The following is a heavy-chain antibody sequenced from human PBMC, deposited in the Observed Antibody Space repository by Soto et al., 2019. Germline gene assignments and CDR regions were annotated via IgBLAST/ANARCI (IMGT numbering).Heavy chain of an antibody. V-gene: IGHV3-23*01. J-gene: IGHJ4*02. CDR2: ISGSGGST. D-gene: IGHD2-2*01. CDR3: AKDPSDIVVVPAADYGDYTGY. CDR1: GFTFSSYA. Sequence: EVQLLESGGGLVQPGGSLRLSCAASGFTFSSYAMSWVRQAPGKGLEWVSGISGSGGSTYYADSVKGRFTISRDNSKHTLYLQMNGLRAEDTAVYYCAKDPSDIVVVPAADYGDYTGYWGQGTLVTVSS.